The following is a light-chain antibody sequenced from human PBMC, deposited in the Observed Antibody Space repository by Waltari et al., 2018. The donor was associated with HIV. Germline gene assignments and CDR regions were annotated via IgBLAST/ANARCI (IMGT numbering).Light chain of an antibody. CDR2: DAS. Sequence: EIVLTQSPATLSLSPGDSATLSCRASQSVSSYLAWYQQKPGQAPRLLIYDASNRATGIPARFSGSGSGTDFTLTISSLEPEDFAVYYCQQRSNWPRTFGPGTKVDIK. J-gene: IGKJ3*01. CDR1: QSVSSY. V-gene: IGKV3-11*01. CDR3: QQRSNWPRT.